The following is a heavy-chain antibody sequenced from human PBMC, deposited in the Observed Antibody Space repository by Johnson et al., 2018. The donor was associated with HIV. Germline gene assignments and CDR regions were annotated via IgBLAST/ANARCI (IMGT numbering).Heavy chain of an antibody. CDR3: ARVGLGYQNIQGPLDI. D-gene: IGHD2-2*01. J-gene: IGHJ3*02. CDR1: GFTFDDYG. V-gene: IGHV3-20*04. Sequence: MQLVESGGGVVRPGGSLRLSCAAAGFTFDDYGMRWVRQAPGKGLEWVSGINWNGGSTCYVDSMKGRFTISRDNAKNSLYLQMNSLRAEDTALYYCARVGLGYQNIQGPLDIWRRGTMVTVSP. CDR2: INWNGGST.